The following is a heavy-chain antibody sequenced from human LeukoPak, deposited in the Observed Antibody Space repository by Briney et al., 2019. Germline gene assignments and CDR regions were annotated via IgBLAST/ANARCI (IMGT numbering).Heavy chain of an antibody. V-gene: IGHV4-59*01. D-gene: IGHD3-16*01. CDR2: VYNSGST. CDR3: ARAGWDYGAAFDI. CDR1: GGSISIYY. J-gene: IGHJ3*02. Sequence: PSETLSLTCTVSGGSISIYYWSWIRQPPGKGLEWIGYVYNSGSTDYNPSLKSRVTISVDTSKNQFSLKLSSVTAADTAVYYCARAGWDYGAAFDIWGQGTMITVSS.